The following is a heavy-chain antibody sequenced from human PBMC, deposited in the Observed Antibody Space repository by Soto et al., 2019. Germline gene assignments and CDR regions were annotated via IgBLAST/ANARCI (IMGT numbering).Heavy chain of an antibody. J-gene: IGHJ4*02. CDR1: GFTFSNAW. CDR2: IKGETDGGTT. CDR3: TTGLSNGYYNFDY. Sequence: EMQLVESGGGLVKPGGSLRLSCAASGFTFSNAWMSWVRQAPGKGLEWIGRIKGETDGGTTDYAAPVKGRFTISRDHSKDTLYLPLNSLKTEDTAVYYCTTGLSNGYYNFDYWGQGTPVTVSS. D-gene: IGHD3-22*01. V-gene: IGHV3-15*01.